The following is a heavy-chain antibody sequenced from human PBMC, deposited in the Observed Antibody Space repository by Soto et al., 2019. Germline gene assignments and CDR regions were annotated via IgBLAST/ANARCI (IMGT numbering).Heavy chain of an antibody. Sequence: GASVKVSCKASGGAFSSYAINWVRQAPGQGLEWMGGIIPIIGNTHYAQKFQERVTITADKSTSTAYMELSSLRSEDTAVYYCAAEGKKFGGYDPYDYDYGMDVWGQGTTVTVSS. D-gene: IGHD5-12*01. J-gene: IGHJ6*02. V-gene: IGHV1-69*10. CDR1: GGAFSSYA. CDR2: IIPIIGNT. CDR3: AAEGKKFGGYDPYDYDYGMDV.